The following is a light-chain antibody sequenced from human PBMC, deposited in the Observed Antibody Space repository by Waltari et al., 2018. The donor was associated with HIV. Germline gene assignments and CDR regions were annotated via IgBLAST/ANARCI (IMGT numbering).Light chain of an antibody. CDR3: QVWDSSSDHVV. V-gene: IGLV3-21*04. Sequence: SYVLTPPPSVSVAPGKTARITCGGNNIGRKSVHWYQQKPGQAPVLVIYYDSDRPSGIPERFSGSNSGNTATLTISRVEAGDEADYYCQVWDSSSDHVVFGGGTKLTVL. J-gene: IGLJ2*01. CDR2: YDS. CDR1: NIGRKS.